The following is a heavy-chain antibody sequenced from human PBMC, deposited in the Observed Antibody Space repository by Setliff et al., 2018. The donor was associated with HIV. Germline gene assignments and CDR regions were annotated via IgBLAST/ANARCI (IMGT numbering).Heavy chain of an antibody. V-gene: IGHV4-34*01. CDR1: GGSVSGHY. D-gene: IGHD5-18*01. CDR2: ITPSGAT. Sequence: KPSETLSLTCAVYGGSVSGHYWGWFRQPPGKGLEWIGEITPSGATNYLPSLKRRVTMSLDTSKNQFSLKMTSVTAADTALYYCSNWNTTIDEDAWGQGTLVTVSS. CDR3: SNWNTTIDEDA. J-gene: IGHJ5*02.